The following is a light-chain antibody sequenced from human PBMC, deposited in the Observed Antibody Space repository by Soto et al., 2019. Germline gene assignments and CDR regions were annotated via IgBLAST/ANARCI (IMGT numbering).Light chain of an antibody. CDR2: GAS. V-gene: IGKV3-15*01. CDR3: QQYNNWPRT. CDR1: QSVSSN. J-gene: IGKJ2*01. Sequence: EIVMTQSPATLSVSPGERATVSCRASQSVSSNLAWYQQKPGQAPRLLIYGASTRATGIPARFSGSGSGTEFTLTIGSQPYEDVAFYYCQQYNNWPRTFGQGTKLEIK.